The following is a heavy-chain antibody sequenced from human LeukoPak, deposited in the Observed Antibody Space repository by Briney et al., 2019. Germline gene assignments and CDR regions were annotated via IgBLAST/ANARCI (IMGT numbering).Heavy chain of an antibody. Sequence: SVKLSCKASGYTFSGYYTHWVRQPPGQGLEWMGWINPNSGDTNYAQKFQGRVTMTRDTSINTAYMELSRLRSDDTAVFYCARALNPIVVVPTGGMDALDFWGQGTTVSVS. CDR3: ARALNPIVVVPTGGMDALDF. CDR2: INPNSGDT. D-gene: IGHD2-15*01. V-gene: IGHV1-2*02. CDR1: GYTFSGYY. J-gene: IGHJ3*01.